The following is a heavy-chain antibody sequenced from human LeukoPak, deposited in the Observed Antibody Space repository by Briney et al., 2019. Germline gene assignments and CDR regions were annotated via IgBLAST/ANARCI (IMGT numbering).Heavy chain of an antibody. D-gene: IGHD3-10*01. CDR3: AIMQYGSGSYYTDY. Sequence: ASVKVSCKVSGYTLTELSMHWVRQAPGKGLEWMGGFDPEDGETIYSQKFQGRVTMTEDTSTDTAYMELSSLRSEDTAVYYCAIMQYGSGSYYTDYWGQGTLVTVSS. CDR1: GYTLTELS. V-gene: IGHV1-24*01. J-gene: IGHJ4*02. CDR2: FDPEDGET.